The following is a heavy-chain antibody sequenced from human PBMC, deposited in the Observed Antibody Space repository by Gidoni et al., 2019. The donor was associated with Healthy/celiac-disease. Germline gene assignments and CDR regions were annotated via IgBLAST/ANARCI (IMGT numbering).Heavy chain of an antibody. Sequence: EVQLVESGGGLVKPGGSLRLSCAASGFTFSSYSMNWVRQAPGQGLEWVSSISSSSSYIYYADSVKGRFTISRDNAKNSLYLQMNSLRAEDTAVYYCARDPRIAARPGAYFDYWGQGTLVTVSS. D-gene: IGHD6-6*01. J-gene: IGHJ4*02. CDR3: ARDPRIAARPGAYFDY. CDR2: ISSSSSYI. CDR1: GFTFSSYS. V-gene: IGHV3-21*01.